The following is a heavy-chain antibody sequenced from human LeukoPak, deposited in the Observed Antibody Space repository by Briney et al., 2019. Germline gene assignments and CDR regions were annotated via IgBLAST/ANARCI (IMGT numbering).Heavy chain of an antibody. CDR1: GYTFTSYT. J-gene: IGHJ3*02. CDR3: ATRAAFDI. Sequence: GASVKVSCKASGYTFTSYTMNWVRQAPGQGLEWVGWINTNTGKSTYAQGFTGRFVFSLDTSVSTTYLQINSLKAEDTAVYYCATRAAFDIWGQGTMVTVSS. V-gene: IGHV7-4-1*02. CDR2: INTNTGKS.